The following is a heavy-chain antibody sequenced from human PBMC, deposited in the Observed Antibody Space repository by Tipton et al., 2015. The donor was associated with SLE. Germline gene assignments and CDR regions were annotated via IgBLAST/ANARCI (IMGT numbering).Heavy chain of an antibody. J-gene: IGHJ2*01. V-gene: IGHV4-34*01. CDR3: ARRGVGAIYWYFDL. CDR1: RGSFSGYS. CDR2: ISHSGTT. D-gene: IGHD1-26*01. Sequence: TLSLTCAVSRGSFSGYSWNWIRQSPGKGLEWIGAISHSGTTEYNPSLKSRATFSLDTSKNQFSLSLSSVTAADTAVYYCARRGVGAIYWYFDLWGRGTLVTVSS.